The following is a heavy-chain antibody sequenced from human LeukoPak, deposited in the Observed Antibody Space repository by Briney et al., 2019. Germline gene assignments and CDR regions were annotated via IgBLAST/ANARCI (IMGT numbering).Heavy chain of an antibody. CDR1: GYSFTSYW. CDR2: IYPGDSDT. D-gene: IGHD5-12*01. CDR3: ARQVDGGYEGRTFDI. J-gene: IGHJ3*02. Sequence: GESLKISCKGSGYSFTSYWIGWVRQMPGKGLEWMWIIYPGDSDTRYSPSFQGQVTISADKSISTAYLQWSSLKASDTAMYYCARQVDGGYEGRTFDIWGQGTMVTVSS. V-gene: IGHV5-51*01.